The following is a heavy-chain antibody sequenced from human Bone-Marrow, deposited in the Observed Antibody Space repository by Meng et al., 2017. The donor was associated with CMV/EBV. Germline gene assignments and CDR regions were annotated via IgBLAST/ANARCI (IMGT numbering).Heavy chain of an antibody. Sequence: ASVKVSCKASGYTFTSYYMHWVRQAPGQGLEWMGIINPSGGSTSYTQKFQGRVTMTRDTSTSTVYMELSSLRSEDTAVYYWARGGQATWGMDVWGQGTTVTVSS. CDR1: GYTFTSYY. CDR2: INPSGGST. D-gene: IGHD5-12*01. CDR3: ARGGQATWGMDV. V-gene: IGHV1-46*01. J-gene: IGHJ6*01.